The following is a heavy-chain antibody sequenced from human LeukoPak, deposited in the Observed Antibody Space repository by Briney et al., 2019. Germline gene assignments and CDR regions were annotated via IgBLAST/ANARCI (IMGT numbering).Heavy chain of an antibody. CDR2: ISAYNGNT. Sequence: ASVKVSCKASGYTFTSYGISWVRQAPGQGLEWMGWISAYNGNTNYAQKLQGRVTMTTDTSTSTAYMELWSLRSDDTAVYYCARDLRARYFDWLSAFDYWGQGTLVTVSS. D-gene: IGHD3-9*01. V-gene: IGHV1-18*01. CDR3: ARDLRARYFDWLSAFDY. J-gene: IGHJ4*02. CDR1: GYTFTSYG.